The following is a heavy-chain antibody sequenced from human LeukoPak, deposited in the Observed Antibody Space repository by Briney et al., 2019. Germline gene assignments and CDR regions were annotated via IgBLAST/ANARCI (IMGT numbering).Heavy chain of an antibody. D-gene: IGHD3-3*01. CDR3: ARVYYDFWSGSNYFDY. V-gene: IGHV1-2*02. CDR1: GYSCTGYY. CDR2: INPNSGGT. Sequence: ASVKVSCKASGYSCTGYYMHWVRQAPGQGLEWMGWINPNSGGTNYAQKFQGRVTMTRDTSISTAYMELSRLRSDDTAVYYCARVYYDFWSGSNYFDYWGQGTLVTVSS. J-gene: IGHJ4*02.